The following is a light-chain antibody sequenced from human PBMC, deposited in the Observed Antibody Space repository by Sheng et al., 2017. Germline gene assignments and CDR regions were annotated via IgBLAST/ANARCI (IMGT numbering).Light chain of an antibody. CDR3: CSYAGNARV. Sequence: QSALTQPASVSESPGQSITMSCIRTGSDVGTSNLVSWYQQHPGKAPKLLDLLTSVSGPQRFPNRFSGSESGNTASLTISGLQAEDEAHYYCCSYAGNARVFGGGTKLTVL. V-gene: IGLV2-23*02. CDR2: TSV. CDR1: GSDVGTSNL. J-gene: IGLJ3*02.